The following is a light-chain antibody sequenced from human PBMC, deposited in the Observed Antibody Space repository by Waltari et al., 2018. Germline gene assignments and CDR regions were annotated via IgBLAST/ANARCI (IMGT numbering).Light chain of an antibody. J-gene: IGKJ4*01. V-gene: IGKV3-11*01. CDR1: QSVSSH. CDR3: QQANSFPLT. CDR2: DAS. Sequence: EIVLTQSPATLSLSPGERATLSCRASQSVSSHLAWYQQKPGQAPRLLIYDASNRATGIPARFSGSGSGTDFTLTISSLEPEDFANYYCQQANSFPLTFGGGTKVDI.